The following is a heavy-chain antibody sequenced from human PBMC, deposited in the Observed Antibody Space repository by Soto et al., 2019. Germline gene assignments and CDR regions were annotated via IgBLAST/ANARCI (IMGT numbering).Heavy chain of an antibody. J-gene: IGHJ5*02. CDR3: ARAHQPQRGSPHNWFDP. V-gene: IGHV1-18*01. CDR2: ISAYNGNT. D-gene: IGHD1-26*01. Sequence: QVQLVQSGAEVKKPGASVKVSCKASGYTFTSYGISWVRQAPGQGLEWMGWISAYNGNTNYAQKLQGRVTMTADTSTSTDYMELRSLRSDDTAVYYCARAHQPQRGSPHNWFDPWGQGTLVTVSS. CDR1: GYTFTSYG.